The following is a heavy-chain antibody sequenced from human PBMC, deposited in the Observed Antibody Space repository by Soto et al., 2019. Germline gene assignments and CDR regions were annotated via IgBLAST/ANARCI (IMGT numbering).Heavy chain of an antibody. CDR3: ASFLDYDILTGYAVRWFDP. J-gene: IGHJ5*02. CDR2: IYYSGST. V-gene: IGHV4-59*01. CDR1: GGSISSYY. D-gene: IGHD3-9*01. Sequence: PSETRCLTSTVSGGSISSYYWSWIRQPPGKGLEWIGYIYYSGSTNYNPSLKSRVTISVYTSKNQFSLKLSSVTAADTAVYYCASFLDYDILTGYAVRWFDPWGQGTLVTVSS.